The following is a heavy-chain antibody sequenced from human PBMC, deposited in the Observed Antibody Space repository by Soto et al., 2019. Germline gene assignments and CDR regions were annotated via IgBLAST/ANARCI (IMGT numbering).Heavy chain of an antibody. J-gene: IGHJ4*02. V-gene: IGHV3-30*18. Sequence: PGGSLRLSCAASGFTFSSYGMHWVRQAPGKGLEWVATISYDGSNKYYADSVMGRFTISRDNSKNTLYLQMNSLRAEDTAVYYCAKTTREPDYWGQGTLVTVSS. CDR3: AKTTREPDY. CDR2: ISYDGSNK. D-gene: IGHD1-1*01. CDR1: GFTFSSYG.